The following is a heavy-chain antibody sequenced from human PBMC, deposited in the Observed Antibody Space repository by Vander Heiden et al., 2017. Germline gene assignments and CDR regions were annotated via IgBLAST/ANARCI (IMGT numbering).Heavy chain of an antibody. CDR3: ARGSSGYYYGMDV. Sequence: QLQLQESGPGLVKPSETLSLTCTVSAGSISSSSYCWGWIRQPPGKGLEWIGSIYYSGSTYYNPSLKSRVTISVDTSKNQFSLKLSSVTAADTAVYYCARGSSGYYYGMDVWGQGTTVTVSS. CDR1: AGSISSSSYC. CDR2: IYYSGST. J-gene: IGHJ6*02. V-gene: IGHV4-39*01. D-gene: IGHD3-22*01.